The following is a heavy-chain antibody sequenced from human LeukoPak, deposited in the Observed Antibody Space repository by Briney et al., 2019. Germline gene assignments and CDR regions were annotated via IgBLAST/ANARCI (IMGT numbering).Heavy chain of an antibody. CDR2: IYYSGST. V-gene: IGHV4-59*08. Sequence: SETLSLTCTVSGGSISSYYWSWIRQPPGKGLEWIGYIYYSGSTNYNPSLKSRVTISVDASKNQFSLKLSSVTAADTAVYYCARAYYDFWSGFPGGFDYWGQGTLVTVSS. CDR1: GGSISSYY. D-gene: IGHD3-3*01. CDR3: ARAYYDFWSGFPGGFDY. J-gene: IGHJ4*02.